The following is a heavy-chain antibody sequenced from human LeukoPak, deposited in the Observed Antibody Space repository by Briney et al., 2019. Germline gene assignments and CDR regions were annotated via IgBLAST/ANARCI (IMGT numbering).Heavy chain of an antibody. CDR3: ARDQAYYDFWSGYYSGYYYGMDA. V-gene: IGHV3-21*01. CDR1: GFTFSSYS. D-gene: IGHD3-3*01. Sequence: PGGSLRLSCAASGFTFSSYSMNWVRQAPGKGLEWVSSISSSSSYIYYADSVKGRFTISRDNAKNSLYLQMNSLRAEDTAVYYCARDQAYYDFWSGYYSGYYYGMDAWGQGTTVTVSS. J-gene: IGHJ6*02. CDR2: ISSSSSYI.